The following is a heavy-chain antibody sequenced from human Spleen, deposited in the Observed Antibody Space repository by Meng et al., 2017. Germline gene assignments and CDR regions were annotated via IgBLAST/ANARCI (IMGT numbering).Heavy chain of an antibody. CDR2: SNHSASP. CDR1: GWAFIGYY. CDR3: ARGYSSSWYGTYWYFDL. V-gene: IGHV4-34*01. D-gene: IGHD6-13*01. Sequence: GGAGLVDTSVTLSRPCYGYGWAFIGYYWSWIRQPPGKGLEGIGKSNHSASPNYNPSLKSRVTISVDTSKNQFFLKLSSGTAADKAVYYCARGYSSSWYGTYWYFDLWGRGTLVTVSS. J-gene: IGHJ2*01.